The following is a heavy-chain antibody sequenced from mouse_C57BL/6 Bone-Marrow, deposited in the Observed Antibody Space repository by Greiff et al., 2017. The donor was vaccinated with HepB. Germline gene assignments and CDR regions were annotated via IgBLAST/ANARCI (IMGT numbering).Heavy chain of an antibody. CDR3: ARWDYDSFAY. CDR2: IYPGDGDT. D-gene: IGHD2-4*01. Sequence: VKLQQSGPELVKPGASVKISCKASGYAFSSSWMNWVKQRPGKGLEWIGRIYPGDGDTNYNGKFKGKATLTADKSSSTAYMQLSSLTSEDSAVYFCARWDYDSFAYWGQGTLVTVSA. V-gene: IGHV1-82*01. CDR1: GYAFSSSW. J-gene: IGHJ3*01.